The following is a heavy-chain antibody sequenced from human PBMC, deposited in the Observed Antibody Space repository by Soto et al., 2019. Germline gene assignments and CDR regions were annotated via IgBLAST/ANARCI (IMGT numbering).Heavy chain of an antibody. CDR3: ARRLYYDSSGFEGGGMDV. Sequence: SXTLSLTCTVSGGSVSGGSYYWSWIRQPPGKALEWIGYIYYSGSTNYNPSLKSRVTISVDTSKNQFSLKLSSVTAADTAVYYCARRLYYDSSGFEGGGMDVWGQGTTVTVSS. CDR1: GGSVSGGSYY. D-gene: IGHD3-22*01. V-gene: IGHV4-61*01. CDR2: IYYSGST. J-gene: IGHJ6*02.